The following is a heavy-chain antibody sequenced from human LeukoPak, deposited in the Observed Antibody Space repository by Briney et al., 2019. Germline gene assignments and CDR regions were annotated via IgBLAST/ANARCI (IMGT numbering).Heavy chain of an antibody. D-gene: IGHD6-19*01. CDR3: AKDSMQSSSGWYGY. J-gene: IGHJ4*02. V-gene: IGHV3-30*18. Sequence: PGGSLRLSCAASGFTFSSYSMNWVRQAPGKGLEWVAVISYDGSNKYYADSVKGRFTISRDNSKNTLYLQMNSLRAEDTAVYYCAKDSMQSSSGWYGYWGQGTLVTVSS. CDR2: ISYDGSNK. CDR1: GFTFSSYS.